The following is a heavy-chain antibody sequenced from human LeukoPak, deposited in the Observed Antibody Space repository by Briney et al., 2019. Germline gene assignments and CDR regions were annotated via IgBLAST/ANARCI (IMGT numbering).Heavy chain of an antibody. Sequence: EASVKVSCKASGGTFSSYAISWVRQAPGQGLEWMGRIIPIFGTANYAQKFQGRVTITTDESTSTAYMELSSLRSEDTAVYYCARDPPPMVRGSEFINWFDPWGQGTLVTVSS. J-gene: IGHJ5*02. V-gene: IGHV1-69*05. CDR2: IIPIFGTA. D-gene: IGHD3-10*01. CDR3: ARDPPPMVRGSEFINWFDP. CDR1: GGTFSSYA.